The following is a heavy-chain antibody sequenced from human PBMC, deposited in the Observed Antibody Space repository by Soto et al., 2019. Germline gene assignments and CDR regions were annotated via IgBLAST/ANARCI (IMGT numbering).Heavy chain of an antibody. CDR2: ISYSGTT. CDR1: GGSLSSYY. V-gene: IGHV4-59*01. CDR3: AREGYNFGPFDY. D-gene: IGHD5-18*01. J-gene: IGHJ4*02. Sequence: ETLSLTCTVSGGSLSSYYWSWIRRPPGMGLEWIASISYSGTTNYNSSLKSRVTISIDTSKNQFSLKFNSVTAADTAVYYCAREGYNFGPFDYWGQGALVTVS.